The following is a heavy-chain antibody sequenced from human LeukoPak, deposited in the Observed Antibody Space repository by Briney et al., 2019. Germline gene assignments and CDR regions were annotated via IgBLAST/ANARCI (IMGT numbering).Heavy chain of an antibody. CDR1: GFTFSSYS. D-gene: IGHD3-16*01. V-gene: IGHV3-48*01. CDR3: ARGARAKIDAFDI. CDR2: ISSSSSTI. Sequence: GGSLRLSCAASGFTFSSYSMSWVRQAPGKGLEWVSYISSSSSTIYYADSVKGRFTISRDNAKNSLYLQMNSLRAEDTAVYYCARGARAKIDAFDIWGQGTMVTVSS. J-gene: IGHJ3*02.